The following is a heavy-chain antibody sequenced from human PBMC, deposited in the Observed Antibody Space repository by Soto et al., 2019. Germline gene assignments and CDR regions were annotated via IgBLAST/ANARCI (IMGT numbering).Heavy chain of an antibody. Sequence: GGSLRLSCVASGSTFSTYAMLWFRQAPGKGLECVAVISGSDTRTYYADSVKARFTVSRDNSKNTLYLQMNSLRAEDTAVYYCAKFDFYTVYSDYWGQGVQVTVSS. J-gene: IGHJ4*02. CDR3: AKFDFYTVYSDY. CDR1: GSTFSTYA. CDR2: ISGSDTRT. D-gene: IGHD3-9*01. V-gene: IGHV3-23*01.